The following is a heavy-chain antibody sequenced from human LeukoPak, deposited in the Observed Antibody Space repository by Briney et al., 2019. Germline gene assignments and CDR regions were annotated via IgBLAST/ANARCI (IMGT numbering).Heavy chain of an antibody. CDR1: GGTFSSYA. CDR2: IITILGIA. CDR3: ARGTGSEAFDI. D-gene: IGHD2-15*01. V-gene: IGHV1-69*04. Sequence: SVKVSCKASGGTFSSYAISWVRHAPGQGLELMGRIITILGIANYAQKFQGRVTITADKSTSTAYMELSSMRSEDTAVYYCARGTGSEAFDIWGPGTMVTVSS. J-gene: IGHJ3*02.